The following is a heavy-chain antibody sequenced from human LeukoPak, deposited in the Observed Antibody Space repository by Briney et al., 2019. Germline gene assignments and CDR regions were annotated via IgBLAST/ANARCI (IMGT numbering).Heavy chain of an antibody. V-gene: IGHV4-59*01. CDR1: VCSISTYH. CDR2: IYHSGST. Sequence: SETLSLTWTVAVCSISTYHRNWIRQPPWKGLEWIGYIYHSGSTNYNPSLQSRVTISVDTSKNQFSLNLNSVTAADTAVYYCARGGAARLHFQNWGQGTLVTVSS. D-gene: IGHD6-6*01. J-gene: IGHJ1*01. CDR3: ARGGAARLHFQN.